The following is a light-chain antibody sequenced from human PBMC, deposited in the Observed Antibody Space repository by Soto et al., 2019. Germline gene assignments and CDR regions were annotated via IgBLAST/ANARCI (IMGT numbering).Light chain of an antibody. CDR1: KTFARG. CDR3: LQYNTFPHT. V-gene: IGKV1-5*01. Sequence: IQMTQSPSTLSASVGDTVTLTCRAIKTFARGLAWYQQKPGKAPRLVIFDATSLQTGVPSRFSASGSGADFTLTISSLQPDDLATYYCLQYNTFPHTFGQGTKL. CDR2: DAT. J-gene: IGKJ2*01.